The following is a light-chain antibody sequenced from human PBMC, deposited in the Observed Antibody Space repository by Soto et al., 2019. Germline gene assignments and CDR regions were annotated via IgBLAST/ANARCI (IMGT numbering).Light chain of an antibody. CDR3: QQRSNWLLT. Sequence: EIVLTQSPGTLSLSPGERATLSCRASQSVSISYLAWYQQKPGQAPRLLIYGASSRATGIPDRFSGSGSGTDFALTISRLEPEDFAVYYCQQRSNWLLTFGGGTKVEIK. J-gene: IGKJ4*01. CDR1: QSVSISY. V-gene: IGKV3D-20*02. CDR2: GAS.